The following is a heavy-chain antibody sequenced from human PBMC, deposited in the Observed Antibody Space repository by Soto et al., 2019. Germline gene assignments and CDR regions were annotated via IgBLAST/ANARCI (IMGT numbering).Heavy chain of an antibody. D-gene: IGHD6-13*01. V-gene: IGHV1-2*04. CDR3: SIDHVAAAGTVQDAFDI. J-gene: IGHJ3*02. CDR1: GYTFTGYY. CDR2: INFNSGGT. Sequence: ASVKVSCKASGYTFTGYYMHWVRQAPGQGLEWMGWINFNSGGTKYAQKFQGWVTMTGDTSISTAYMEMTRLTSDDTAVYYCSIDHVAAAGTVQDAFDIWGQGTMVTVSS.